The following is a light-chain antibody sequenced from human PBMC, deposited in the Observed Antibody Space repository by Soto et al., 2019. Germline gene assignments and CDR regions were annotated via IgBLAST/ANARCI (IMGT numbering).Light chain of an antibody. V-gene: IGKV1-6*01. CDR3: LQDYNDPLT. CDR1: QGIRND. Sequence: AIQMTQSPSSLSASVRDRVTITCRASQGIRNDLGWYQQKPGKAPKLLIYAASSLQSGVPSRFSGSGSGTDFTLTISSLQPEDFAIYCCLQDYNDPLTFGGGTKVEIK. CDR2: AAS. J-gene: IGKJ4*01.